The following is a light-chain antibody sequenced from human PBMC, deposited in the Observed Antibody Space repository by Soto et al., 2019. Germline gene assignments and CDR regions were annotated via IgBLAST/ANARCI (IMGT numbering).Light chain of an antibody. V-gene: IGKV1-5*01. CDR1: RNIGNW. CDR2: SVS. J-gene: IGKJ4*01. Sequence: DMQMTQSPSTLSASLGDRVTITCRASRNIGNWLAWYQQKPGKAPKVLIHSVSILESGVPSRFSGSGSATEFTLTIATLQPDDFATYYCQQHNFVFGGGTKVELK. CDR3: QQHNFV.